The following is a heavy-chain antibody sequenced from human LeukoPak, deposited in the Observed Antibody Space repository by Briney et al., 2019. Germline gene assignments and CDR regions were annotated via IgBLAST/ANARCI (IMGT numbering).Heavy chain of an antibody. CDR3: ATAYYASGGYYYYGVDV. D-gene: IGHD3-10*01. V-gene: IGHV1-24*01. CDR1: GYTLTELS. Sequence: GASVKVSCKVSGYTLTELSMHWVRQAPGKGLEWMGGFDPEDGETIYAQKFQGRVTMTGDTSTDTAYMELSSLRSEDTAVYYCATAYYASGGYYYYGVDVWGQGTTVTVSS. J-gene: IGHJ6*02. CDR2: FDPEDGET.